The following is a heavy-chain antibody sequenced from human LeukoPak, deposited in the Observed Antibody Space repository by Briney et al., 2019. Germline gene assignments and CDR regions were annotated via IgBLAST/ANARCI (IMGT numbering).Heavy chain of an antibody. D-gene: IGHD4-17*01. V-gene: IGHV4-39*01. CDR3: ASPTTMTTAIEY. J-gene: IGHJ4*02. CDR2: IYYSGST. Sequence: SETLSLTCTVSGGSVSSSSYYWGWIRQPPGKGLEWIGSIYYSGSTYYNPSLKSRVTISVDTSKNQFSLKLGSVTAADTAVYYCASPTTMTTAIEYWGQGTLVTVSS. CDR1: GGSVSSSSYY.